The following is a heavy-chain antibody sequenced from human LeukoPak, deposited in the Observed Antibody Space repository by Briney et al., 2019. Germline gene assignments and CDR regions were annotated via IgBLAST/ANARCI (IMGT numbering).Heavy chain of an antibody. Sequence: PSETLSLTCTVSGGSISSGSYYWSWIRQPAGKGLEWIGRIYTSGSTNYNPSLKSRVTISVDTSKNQFSLKLSSMTAADTAVYYCTREVRSAWASFDPWGQGTLVIVSS. CDR2: IYTSGST. CDR1: GGSISSGSYY. CDR3: TREVRSAWASFDP. V-gene: IGHV4-61*02. D-gene: IGHD1-26*01. J-gene: IGHJ5*02.